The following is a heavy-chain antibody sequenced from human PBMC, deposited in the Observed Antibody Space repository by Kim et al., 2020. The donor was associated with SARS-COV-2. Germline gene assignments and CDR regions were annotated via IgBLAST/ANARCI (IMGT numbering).Heavy chain of an antibody. Sequence: GGSLRLSCAASGFTFSSYAMHWVRQAPGKGLEWVAVISYDGSNKYYADSVKGRFTISRDNSKNTLYLQMNSLRAEDTAVYYCASPVIPYYYYGMDVWGQGTTVTVSS. CDR3: ASPVIPYYYYGMDV. J-gene: IGHJ6*02. D-gene: IGHD2-2*02. CDR1: GFTFSSYA. CDR2: ISYDGSNK. V-gene: IGHV3-30*04.